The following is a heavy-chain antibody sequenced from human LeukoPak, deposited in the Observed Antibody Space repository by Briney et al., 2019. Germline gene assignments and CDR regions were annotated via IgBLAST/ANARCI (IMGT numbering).Heavy chain of an antibody. J-gene: IGHJ4*02. CDR2: INPNSGGT. CDR3: ARERVTRGYSYGYPY. D-gene: IGHD5-18*01. Sequence: ASVKVSCKASGYTFTGYYMHWVRQAPGQGLEWMGWINPNSGGTNYAQKFQGRVTMTRDTSISTAYMELSRLRSDDTAVYYCARERVTRGYSYGYPYWGQGTLVTVSS. CDR1: GYTFTGYY. V-gene: IGHV1-2*02.